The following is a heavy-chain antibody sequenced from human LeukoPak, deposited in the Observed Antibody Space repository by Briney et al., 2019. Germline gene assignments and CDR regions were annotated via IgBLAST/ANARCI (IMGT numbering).Heavy chain of an antibody. D-gene: IGHD3-3*01. J-gene: IGHJ2*01. CDR3: ARVLWNWYFDL. CDR2: VSYDGSNK. Sequence: PGGSLRLSCAASGFIFSSYTMHWVRQAPGKGPEWVAVVSYDGSNKYYADSVKGRFTISRDTSKNTLYLQLNSLRPEDTAVYYCARVLWNWYFDLWGRGTLVTVSS. CDR1: GFIFSSYT. V-gene: IGHV3-30-3*01.